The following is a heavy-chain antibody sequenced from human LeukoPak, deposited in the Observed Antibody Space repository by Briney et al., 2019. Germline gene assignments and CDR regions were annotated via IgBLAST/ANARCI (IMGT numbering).Heavy chain of an antibody. Sequence: GGSLRLSCVVSGFNFSIAWMSWVRQAPGKGLEWVGRIKSENDGGTRDYAAPVKGRFIISREDSKDMLYLQMNSLKIEDTAVYYCTTDLIAAFGSTNFDYWGQGILVTVSS. V-gene: IGHV3-15*01. J-gene: IGHJ4*02. CDR2: IKSENDGGTR. CDR3: TTDLIAAFGSTNFDY. CDR1: GFNFSIAW. D-gene: IGHD6-13*01.